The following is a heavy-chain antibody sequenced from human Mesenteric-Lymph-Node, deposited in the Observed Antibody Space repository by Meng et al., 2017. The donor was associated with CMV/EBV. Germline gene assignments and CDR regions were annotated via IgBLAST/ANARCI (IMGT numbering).Heavy chain of an antibody. CDR3: ARVPYDFWIPYYYYGMDV. V-gene: IGHV1-69*05. J-gene: IGHJ6*02. D-gene: IGHD3-3*01. CDR2: IIPIFGTA. CDR1: GGTFSSYA. Sequence: SVKVSCKASGGTFSSYAISWVRQAPGQGLEWMGGIIPIFGTANYAQKFQGRVTITTDESTSTAYMELSSLRSEDTAVYYCARVPYDFWIPYYYYGMDVWGQGTTVTVSS.